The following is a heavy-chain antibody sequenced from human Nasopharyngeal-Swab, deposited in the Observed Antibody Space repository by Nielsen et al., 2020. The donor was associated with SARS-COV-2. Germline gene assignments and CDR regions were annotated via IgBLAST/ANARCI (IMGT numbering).Heavy chain of an antibody. CDR3: ARPSTSDAFDI. J-gene: IGHJ3*02. Sequence: GGSLRLSCAASGFTFSSYAMHWVRQAPGKGLEWVAVISYDGSNKYYADSVKGRFTISRDNSKNTLYLQMNSLRAEDTAVYYCARPSTSDAFDIWGQGTMVTVSS. V-gene: IGHV3-30-3*01. D-gene: IGHD1-26*01. CDR1: GFTFSSYA. CDR2: ISYDGSNK.